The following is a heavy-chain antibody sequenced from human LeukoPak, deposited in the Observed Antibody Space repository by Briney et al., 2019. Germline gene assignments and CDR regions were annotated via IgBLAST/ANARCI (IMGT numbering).Heavy chain of an antibody. J-gene: IGHJ6*03. CDR3: ARGRGYSRRGYYYYMDV. Sequence: PSETLSLTCAVYGGSFSGYYWSWIRQPPGKVLEWIGEINHSGSTNYNPSLKSRVTISVDTSKNQFSLKLSSVTAADTAVYYCARGRGYSRRGYYYYMDVWGKGTTVTVSS. CDR2: INHSGST. V-gene: IGHV4-34*01. CDR1: GGSFSGYY. D-gene: IGHD5-18*01.